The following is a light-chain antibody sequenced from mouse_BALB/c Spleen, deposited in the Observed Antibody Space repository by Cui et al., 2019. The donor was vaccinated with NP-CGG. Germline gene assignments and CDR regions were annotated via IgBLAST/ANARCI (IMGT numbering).Light chain of an antibody. Sequence: QPVLTQESALSTSPGATVSLTCRSSTRTVTTNNYANWVQEKPDHLFTGLIGGTNNRAPGVPARFSGSLIGDKAALTITGAQTEDEAIYFCALWYSNHWVFGGGTKLTVL. V-gene: IGLV1*01. J-gene: IGLJ1*01. CDR1: TRTVTTNNY. CDR2: GTN. CDR3: ALWYSNHWV.